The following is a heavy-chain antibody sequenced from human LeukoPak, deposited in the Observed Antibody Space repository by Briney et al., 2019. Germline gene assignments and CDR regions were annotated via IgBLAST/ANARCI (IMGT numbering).Heavy chain of an antibody. J-gene: IGHJ6*03. Sequence: ASVKVSCEASGYTFTGYYMHWVRQAPGQGLEWMGWINPNSGGTNYAQKFQGRVTMTRDTSISTAYMELSRLRSDDTAVYYCASSIAARGYYYYMDVWGKGTTVTVSS. D-gene: IGHD6-6*01. CDR2: INPNSGGT. CDR3: ASSIAARGYYYYMDV. CDR1: GYTFTGYY. V-gene: IGHV1-2*02.